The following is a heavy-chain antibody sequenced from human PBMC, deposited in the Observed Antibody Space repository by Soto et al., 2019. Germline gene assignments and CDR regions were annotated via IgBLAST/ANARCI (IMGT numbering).Heavy chain of an antibody. V-gene: IGHV3-48*02. Sequence: GGSLRLSCAASGFTFSNYNMNWVRQAPGKGLEWVSSISSSSSTIYYADSVKGRFTISRDNAKNSLYLQMNSLRDEDTAVYYCASRYYYDSSGYYYPYYYWGQGTLVTVSS. J-gene: IGHJ4*02. CDR3: ASRYYYDSSGYYYPYYY. CDR2: ISSSSSTI. D-gene: IGHD3-22*01. CDR1: GFTFSNYN.